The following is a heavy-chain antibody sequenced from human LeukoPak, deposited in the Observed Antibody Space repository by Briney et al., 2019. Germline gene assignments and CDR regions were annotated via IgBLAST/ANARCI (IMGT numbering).Heavy chain of an antibody. V-gene: IGHV3-48*03. J-gene: IGHJ6*04. CDR1: GFTFSSYA. D-gene: IGHD3-10*02. CDR2: ISSSGSTI. CDR3: AELGSTMIGGV. Sequence: PGGSLRLSCAASGFTFSSYAMHWVRQAPGKGLEWVSYISSSGSTIYYADSVKGRFTISRDNAKNSLYLQMNSLRAEDTAVYYCAELGSTMIGGVWGKGTTVTISS.